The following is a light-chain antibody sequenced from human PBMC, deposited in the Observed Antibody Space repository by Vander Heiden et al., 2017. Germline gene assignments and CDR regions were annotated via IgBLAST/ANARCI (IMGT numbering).Light chain of an antibody. Sequence: DIQMTQSPSTLSASVGDRVTITCRASQSISSWLAWYQQKPGKAPKLLIYKASSIESGVPSRFSGSGSGTEFTLTISSLQPDDFATYYCQQLYTFGQGTKLEIK. J-gene: IGKJ2*01. CDR1: QSISSW. V-gene: IGKV1-5*03. CDR3: QQLYT. CDR2: KAS.